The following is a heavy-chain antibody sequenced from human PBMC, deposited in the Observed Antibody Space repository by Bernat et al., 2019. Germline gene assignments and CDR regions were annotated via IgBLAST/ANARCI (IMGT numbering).Heavy chain of an antibody. CDR3: ARVREVDSSSYYYYYGMDV. V-gene: IGHV3-30-3*01. Sequence: QVQLVESGGGVVQPGRSLRLSCAASGFTFSSYAMHWVRQAPGKGLEWVAVISYDGSNKSYADSVKGRFTISRDNSKNTLYLQMNSLRAEDTAVYYCARVREVDSSSYYYYYGMDVWGQGTTVTVSS. J-gene: IGHJ6*02. D-gene: IGHD6-6*01. CDR1: GFTFSSYA. CDR2: ISYDGSNK.